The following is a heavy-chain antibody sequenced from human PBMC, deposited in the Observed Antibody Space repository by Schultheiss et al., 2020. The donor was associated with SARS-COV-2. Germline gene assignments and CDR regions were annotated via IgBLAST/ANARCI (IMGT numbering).Heavy chain of an antibody. J-gene: IGHJ4*02. CDR1: GFTFSSYG. V-gene: IGHV3-30*03. Sequence: GGSLRLSCAASGFTFSSYGMHWVRQAPGKGLEWVAVISYDGSNKYYADSVKGRFTISRDNSKNTLYLQMNSLRAEDTAVYYYARVLGYCSGGSCYPGIQTVDDYWGQGTLVTVSS. CDR3: ARVLGYCSGGSCYPGIQTVDDY. CDR2: ISYDGSNK. D-gene: IGHD2-15*01.